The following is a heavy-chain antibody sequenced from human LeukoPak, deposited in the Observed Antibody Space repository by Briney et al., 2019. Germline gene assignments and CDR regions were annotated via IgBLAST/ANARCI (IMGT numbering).Heavy chain of an antibody. CDR2: ISSSSSYI. CDR1: GFTFSSYS. D-gene: IGHD6-6*01. J-gene: IGHJ4*02. V-gene: IGHV3-21*01. CDR3: ARVSSSSSFDY. Sequence: GGSLRLSCASSGFTFSSYSMNWVRQAPGKGLEWVSSISSSSSYIYYADSVKGRFTISRDNAKNSLYLQMNSLRAEDTTVYYCARVSSSSSFDYWGQGTLVTVSS.